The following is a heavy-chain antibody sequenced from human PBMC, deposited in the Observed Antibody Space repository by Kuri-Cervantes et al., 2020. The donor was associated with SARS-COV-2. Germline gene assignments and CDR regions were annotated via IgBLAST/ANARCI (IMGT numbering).Heavy chain of an antibody. CDR2: INHSGST. CDR3: VTTVTTTPSYYFDY. D-gene: IGHD4-17*01. CDR1: GGSFSGYY. Sequence: SETLSLTCAVYGGSFSGYYWSWIRQPQGKGLEWIGEINHSGSTNYNQSLKSRVTISVDTSKNQFSLKLSSVTAADTAVYYCVTTVTTTPSYYFDYWGQGTLVTVTS. J-gene: IGHJ4*02. V-gene: IGHV4-34*01.